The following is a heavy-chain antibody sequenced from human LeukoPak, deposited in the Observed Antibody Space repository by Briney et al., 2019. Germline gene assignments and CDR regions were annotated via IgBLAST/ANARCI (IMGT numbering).Heavy chain of an antibody. CDR1: GFTFSDYY. CDR2: ISSSSSYT. Sequence: PGGSLRLSCAASGFTFSDYYMSWLRQAPGKGLEWVSYISSSSSYTNYAESVKGRFTISRDNAKNSLYLQMNSLRAEDTAVYYCARDYLRGPIRGYFDYWGQGTLVTVSS. J-gene: IGHJ4*02. D-gene: IGHD3-10*01. CDR3: ARDYLRGPIRGYFDY. V-gene: IGHV3-11*06.